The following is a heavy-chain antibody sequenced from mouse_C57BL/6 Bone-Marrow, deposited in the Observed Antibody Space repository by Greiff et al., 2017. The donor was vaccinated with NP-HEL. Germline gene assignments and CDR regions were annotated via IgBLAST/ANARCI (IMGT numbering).Heavy chain of an antibody. CDR3: ARGGVYYGNYGVAY. CDR1: GFTFSSYA. V-gene: IGHV5-4*01. J-gene: IGHJ3*01. CDR2: ISDGGSYT. Sequence: EVHLVESGGGLVKPGGSLKLSCAASGFTFSSYAMSWVRQTPEKRLEWVATISDGGSYTYYPDNVKGRFTISRDNAKNNLYLQMSHLKSEDTAMYYCARGGVYYGNYGVAYWGQGTLVTVSA. D-gene: IGHD2-1*01.